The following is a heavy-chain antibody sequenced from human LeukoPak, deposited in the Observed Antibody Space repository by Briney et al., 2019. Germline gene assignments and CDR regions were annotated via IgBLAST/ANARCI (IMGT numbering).Heavy chain of an antibody. Sequence: GGSLRLSCAASGFTFSSYAMSWVRQAPGKGLDWASAISGRGGSTYYADSVKGRFTISRDNSKNTLYLQMNSLRAEDTAVYHCAKAIHLSTYYYDSSGYSRGFDYWGQGTLVTVSS. V-gene: IGHV3-23*01. CDR1: GFTFSSYA. CDR2: ISGRGGST. CDR3: AKAIHLSTYYYDSSGYSRGFDY. D-gene: IGHD3-22*01. J-gene: IGHJ4*02.